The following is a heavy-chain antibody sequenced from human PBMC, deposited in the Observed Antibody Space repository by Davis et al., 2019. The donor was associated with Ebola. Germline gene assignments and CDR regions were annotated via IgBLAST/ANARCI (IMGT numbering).Heavy chain of an antibody. CDR3: ARDEGRYSYGRWFDP. CDR2: INPHNGNT. V-gene: IGHV1-18*04. J-gene: IGHJ5*02. Sequence: AASVKVSCKASGYTFTNYGITWVRQAPGQGLEWMGWINPHNGNTNYAQNVQGRVTMTTDTSTSTAYMELRSLRSDDTAVYYCARDEGRYSYGRWFDPWGQGTLVTVSS. CDR1: GYTFTNYG. D-gene: IGHD5-18*01.